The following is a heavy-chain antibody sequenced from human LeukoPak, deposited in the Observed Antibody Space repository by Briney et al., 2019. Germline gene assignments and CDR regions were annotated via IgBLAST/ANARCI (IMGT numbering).Heavy chain of an antibody. J-gene: IGHJ4*02. Sequence: ASVKVSCKASGYTFTSYGISWVRQAPGQGLEWMGWISAYNGNTNYAQKLQGRVTMTTDTSTSTAYMELRSLRSDDTAVYYCARAHYDFWSGYYLPAYYFDYWGQGTLVTVSS. CDR1: GYTFTSYG. CDR3: ARAHYDFWSGYYLPAYYFDY. CDR2: ISAYNGNT. V-gene: IGHV1-18*01. D-gene: IGHD3-3*01.